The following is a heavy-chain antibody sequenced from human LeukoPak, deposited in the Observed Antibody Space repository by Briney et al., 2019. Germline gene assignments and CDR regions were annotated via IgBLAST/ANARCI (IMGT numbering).Heavy chain of an antibody. CDR3: ASGYSSSWYKNYFGY. CDR2: IYYSGST. V-gene: IGHV4-39*01. CDR1: GGSISSSSYY. J-gene: IGHJ4*02. D-gene: IGHD6-13*01. Sequence: SETLSLTCTVSGGSISSSSYYWGWIRQPPGKGLEWIGSIYYSGSTYYNPSLKSRVTISVDTSKNQFSLKLSSVTAADTAVYYCASGYSSSWYKNYFGYWGQGTLVTVSS.